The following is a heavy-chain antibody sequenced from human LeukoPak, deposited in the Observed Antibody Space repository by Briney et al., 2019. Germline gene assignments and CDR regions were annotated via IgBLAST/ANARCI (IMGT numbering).Heavy chain of an antibody. Sequence: PGGSLRLSCAASGFTFSSYSMNWVRQAPGKGLEWVSGISGSGDTIYYADSVKGRFSISRDNSKNTLYLQINSLRVEDTAVYYCAKNGDRGAYCSGGTCYPYYYYYMDVWGKGTTVTISS. V-gene: IGHV3-23*01. CDR2: ISGSGDTI. CDR3: AKNGDRGAYCSGGTCYPYYYYYMDV. CDR1: GFTFSSYS. D-gene: IGHD2-15*01. J-gene: IGHJ6*03.